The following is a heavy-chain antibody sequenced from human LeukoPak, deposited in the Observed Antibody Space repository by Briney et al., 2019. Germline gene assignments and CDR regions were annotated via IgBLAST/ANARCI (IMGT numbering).Heavy chain of an antibody. Sequence: GSLRISCAASGFTISSYAMQRVRQAPAEGLVWGSWVKSVGSSRSYADSVKGRFTISTDNGRNTQYLLMIRLRAEDTAVYYCARDGFLGPVTAYLDYWGQGTPVTVSS. CDR1: GFTISSYA. V-gene: IGHV3-74*01. CDR3: ARDGFLGPVTAYLDY. J-gene: IGHJ4*02. D-gene: IGHD2-21*02. CDR2: VKSVGSSR.